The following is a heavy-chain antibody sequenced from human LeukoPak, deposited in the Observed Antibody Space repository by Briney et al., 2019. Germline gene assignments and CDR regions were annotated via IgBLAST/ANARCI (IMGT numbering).Heavy chain of an antibody. J-gene: IGHJ2*01. Sequence: SVTLSLTCAVSDGSISSYYWNWIRQPPGKGLEWIGNIYNSGSTDYNPSLKSRVTISVNLSKKLISLKLTSVTAADTALYYCARDKGPYWYFDLWGRGTLVIVSS. V-gene: IGHV4-59*01. CDR3: ARDKGPYWYFDL. CDR1: DGSISSYY. CDR2: IYNSGST.